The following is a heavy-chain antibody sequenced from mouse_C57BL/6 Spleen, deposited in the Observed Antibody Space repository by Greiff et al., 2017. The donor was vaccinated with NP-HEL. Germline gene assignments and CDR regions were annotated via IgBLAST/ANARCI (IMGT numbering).Heavy chain of an antibody. J-gene: IGHJ3*01. CDR1: GYTFTSYW. CDR3: ARGRGAWFAY. D-gene: IGHD3-3*01. Sequence: VQLQQSGAELVKPGASVKMSCKASGYTFTSYWITWVKQRPGQGLEWIGDIYPGSGSTKYNEKFKSKATLTVDTSSSTAYMQLSSLTSEDSAVYYCARGRGAWFAYWGQGTLVTVSA. CDR2: IYPGSGST. V-gene: IGHV1-55*01.